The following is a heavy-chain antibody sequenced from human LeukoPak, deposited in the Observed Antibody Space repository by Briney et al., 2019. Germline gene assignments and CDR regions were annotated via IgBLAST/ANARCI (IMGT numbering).Heavy chain of an antibody. CDR3: ARVVTEYCSSTSCYGWRQYYYYMDV. J-gene: IGHJ6*03. CDR1: GYTFTGYY. D-gene: IGHD2-2*01. Sequence: GASVKVSCKASGYTFTGYYMHWVRQDPGQGLEWMGWINPNSGGTNYAQKFQGRVTMTRDTSISTAYMELSRLRSDDTAVYYCARVVTEYCSSTSCYGWRQYYYYMDVWGKGTTVTVSS. V-gene: IGHV1-2*02. CDR2: INPNSGGT.